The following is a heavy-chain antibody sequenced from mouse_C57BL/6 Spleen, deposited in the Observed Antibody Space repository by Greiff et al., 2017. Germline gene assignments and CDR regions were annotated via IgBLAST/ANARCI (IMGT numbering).Heavy chain of an antibody. D-gene: IGHD4-1*01. CDR2: IDPSDSET. CDR1: GYTFTSYW. V-gene: IGHV1-52*01. Sequence: QVQLQQPGAELVRPGSSVKLSCKASGYTFTSYWMHWVKQRPIQGLEWIGNIDPSDSETHYNQTFKDKATVTVDKSSSKAYMQLSSLTAEDSAVYYCAREKTGTWDYWGQGTTLTVSS. CDR3: AREKTGTWDY. J-gene: IGHJ2*01.